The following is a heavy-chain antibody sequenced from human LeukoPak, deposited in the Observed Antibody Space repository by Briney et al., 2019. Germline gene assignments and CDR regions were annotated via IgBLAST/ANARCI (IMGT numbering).Heavy chain of an antibody. D-gene: IGHD6-13*01. CDR2: INAGNGNT. CDR1: GYTFTSYA. Sequence: ASVKVSCKASGYTFTSYAMNWVRQAPGQGLEWMGWINAGNGNTKYSQKFQGRVTITRDTSASTAYMELSSLRSEDTAVYYCARRYSSSWEKVFDYWGQGTLVTVSS. J-gene: IGHJ4*02. CDR3: ARRYSSSWEKVFDY. V-gene: IGHV1-3*01.